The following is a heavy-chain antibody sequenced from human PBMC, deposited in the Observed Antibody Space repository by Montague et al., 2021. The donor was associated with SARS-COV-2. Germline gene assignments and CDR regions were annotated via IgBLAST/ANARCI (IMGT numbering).Heavy chain of an antibody. D-gene: IGHD2-21*02. Sequence: SETLSLTCAVYGGSFSAYYWTWIRQPPGKGLEWIGDISRSEETTYNPSLKSRVTLSGDTSKSQLSLKLNSVTAADSDVYYCARHGPLRQHCSAGDCFWNFDCGGKRILDNDSS. CDR2: ISRSEET. V-gene: IGHV4-34*01. CDR3: ARHGPLRQHCSAGDCFWNFDC. CDR1: GGSFSAYY. J-gene: IGHJ4*02.